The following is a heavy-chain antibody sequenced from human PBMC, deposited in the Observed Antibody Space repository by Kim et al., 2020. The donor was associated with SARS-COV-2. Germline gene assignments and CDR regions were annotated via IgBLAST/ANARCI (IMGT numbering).Heavy chain of an antibody. V-gene: IGHV3-30*04. CDR1: GFTFSSYA. J-gene: IGHJ3*02. CDR3: ATQGVVRGAFDI. CDR2: ISYDGSNK. Sequence: SLRLSCAASGFTFSSYAMHWVRQAPGKGLEWVAVISYDGSNKYYADSVKGRFTISRDNSKNTLYLQMNSLRAEDTAVYYCATQGVVRGAFDIWGQGTMVTVSS.